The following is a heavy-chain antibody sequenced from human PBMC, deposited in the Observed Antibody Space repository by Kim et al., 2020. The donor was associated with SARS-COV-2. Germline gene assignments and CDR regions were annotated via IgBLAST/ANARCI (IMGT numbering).Heavy chain of an antibody. Sequence: SVKVSCKASGGSFSNYDMNWVRQAPGQGLEWMGGIIPILGSANYAQKFQGRVTITADESTSTTYMELSSLRSEDTAVYYCARLEFYSPISALGGVWGQGTTVTVSS. CDR3: ARLEFYSPISALGGV. J-gene: IGHJ6*02. CDR2: IIPILGSA. V-gene: IGHV1-69*13. CDR1: GGSFSNYD. D-gene: IGHD3-16*01.